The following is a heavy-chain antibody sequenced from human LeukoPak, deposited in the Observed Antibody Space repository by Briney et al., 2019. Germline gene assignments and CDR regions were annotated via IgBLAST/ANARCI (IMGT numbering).Heavy chain of an antibody. CDR1: GYTFTSYY. D-gene: IGHD3-22*01. CDR2: INPSGGST. V-gene: IGHV1-46*01. CDR3: ASDDSGYYWY. J-gene: IGHJ4*02. Sequence: ASVKVSCKASGYTFTSYYMHWVRQAPGQGLEWMGIINPSGGSTSYAQKFQGRVTITADKSTSTAYMELSSLRSEDTAVYYCASDDSGYYWYWGQGTLVTVSS.